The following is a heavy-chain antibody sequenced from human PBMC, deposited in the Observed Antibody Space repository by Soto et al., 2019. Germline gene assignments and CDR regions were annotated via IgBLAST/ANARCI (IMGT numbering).Heavy chain of an antibody. J-gene: IGHJ4*02. CDR1: GGSISSYY. V-gene: IGHV4-59*01. D-gene: IGHD5-12*01. CDR3: ARALWSSGYDR. CDR2: IYYGGST. Sequence: PSETLSLTCTVSGGSISSYYWSWIRQPPGKGLEWIGYIYYGGSTNYNPSLKSRVTISVDTSKNQFSLKLSSVTAADTAVYYCARALWSSGYDRWGQGTLVTVSS.